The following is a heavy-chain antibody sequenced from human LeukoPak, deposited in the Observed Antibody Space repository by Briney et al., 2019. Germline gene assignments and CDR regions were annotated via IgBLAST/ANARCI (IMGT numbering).Heavy chain of an antibody. CDR1: GGTFSSYA. CDR3: ARAFRSGYYRSYGMDV. Sequence: ASVKVSCKASGGTFSSYANSWVRQAPGQGLEWMGGIIPIFGTANYAQKFQGRVTITADESTSTAYMELSSLRSEDTAVYYCARAFRSGYYRSYGMDVWGQGTTVTVSS. V-gene: IGHV1-69*13. CDR2: IIPIFGTA. D-gene: IGHD3-3*01. J-gene: IGHJ6*02.